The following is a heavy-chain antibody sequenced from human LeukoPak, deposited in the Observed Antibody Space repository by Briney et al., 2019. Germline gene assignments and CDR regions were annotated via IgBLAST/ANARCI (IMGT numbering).Heavy chain of an antibody. D-gene: IGHD3-16*01. J-gene: IGHJ4*02. V-gene: IGHV4-34*01. CDR1: GGSFSGYY. Sequence: SSETLSLTCAVYGGSFSGYYWSWIRQPPGKGLEWIGEINHSGSTNYNPSLKSRVTISVDTSKNQFSLKLSSVTAADTAVYYCARRQWGSQLDYWGQGTLVTVSS. CDR2: INHSGST. CDR3: ARRQWGSQLDY.